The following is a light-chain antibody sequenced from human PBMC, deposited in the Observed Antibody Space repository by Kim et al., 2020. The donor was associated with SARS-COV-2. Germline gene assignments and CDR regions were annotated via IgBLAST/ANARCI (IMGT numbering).Light chain of an antibody. Sequence: SASLGDSFTIPCQASQTISTWLAWYQQKPGQAPKLLIFDASNLQTWVPPRFSGSGSGTEFTLTISSLQPDDFAPSFCQQYASYSRTFGQGTKLEI. CDR3: QQYASYSRT. J-gene: IGKJ1*01. CDR2: DAS. CDR1: QTISTW. V-gene: IGKV1-5*01.